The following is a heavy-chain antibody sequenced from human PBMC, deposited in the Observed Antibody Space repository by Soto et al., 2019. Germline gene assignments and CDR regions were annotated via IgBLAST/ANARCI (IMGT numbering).Heavy chain of an antibody. CDR1: GFTFSSNG. D-gene: IGHD3-22*01. Sequence: QVQLVESGGGVVQPGRSLRLTCAASGFTFSSNGMHWVRQPPGKGREWVALIAYDGSKTYYGDSVRGRVTISSDNSENTLFLQMNSLRAEDTAVYYCARCVGGSMFDNSGKYDSWGQGTLVTVSS. J-gene: IGHJ5*01. CDR3: ARCVGGSMFDNSGKYDS. CDR2: IAYDGSKT. V-gene: IGHV3-30*03.